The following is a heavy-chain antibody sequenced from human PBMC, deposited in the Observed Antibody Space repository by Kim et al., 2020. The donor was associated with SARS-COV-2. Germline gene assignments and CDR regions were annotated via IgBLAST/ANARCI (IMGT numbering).Heavy chain of an antibody. CDR1: GFTVSNNY. CDR3: GRYGSGTFYNTF. V-gene: IGHV3-53*01. CDR2: IYSGGST. D-gene: IGHD3-10*01. Sequence: GGSLRLSCAASGFTVSNNYMSWVRQAPGRGLEWVSVIYSGGSTDYADSVKGRFTISRDNSKNTLYLQMNNLRAEDTAVYFCGRYGSGTFYNTFWGQGTLVTVSS. J-gene: IGHJ4*02.